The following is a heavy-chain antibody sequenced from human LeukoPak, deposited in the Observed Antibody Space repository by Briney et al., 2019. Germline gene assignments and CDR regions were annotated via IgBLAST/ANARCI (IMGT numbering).Heavy chain of an antibody. CDR3: ARRAGTSGWLLRYFDF. Sequence: GESLKISFKGSGYSFSCFWLALVRPMPGKGLEWMGFIYPGDSETTYNPSFQGRITISADKSIGTAYLQLSILKASDTAIYFCARRAGTSGWLLRYFDFWGRGTPVTVSS. J-gene: IGHJ2*01. CDR2: IYPGDSET. V-gene: IGHV5-51*01. CDR1: GYSFSCFW. D-gene: IGHD6-19*01.